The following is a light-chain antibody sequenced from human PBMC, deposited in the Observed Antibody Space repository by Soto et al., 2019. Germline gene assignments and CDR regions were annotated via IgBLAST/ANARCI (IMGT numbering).Light chain of an antibody. CDR3: QQYGSSPQT. V-gene: IGKV3-20*01. Sequence: EIVLTQAPGTLSLSPGERATLSCRASQSVYNRFLAWYQQKPGQAPRLLIYGASSRATGIPDRFSGSGSGTDFTLTISRLEPEDFAVYYCQQYGSSPQTFGQGTKLEI. J-gene: IGKJ2*01. CDR1: QSVYNRF. CDR2: GAS.